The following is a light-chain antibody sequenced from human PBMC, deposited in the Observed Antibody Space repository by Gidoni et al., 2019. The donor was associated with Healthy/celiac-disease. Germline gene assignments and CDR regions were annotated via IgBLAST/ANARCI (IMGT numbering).Light chain of an antibody. CDR3: QQRSNWPLT. CDR1: QSVSSY. CDR2: AAS. J-gene: IGKJ4*01. Sequence: ELVLTQSPATLSLSPGDRATLSCRASQSVSSYLAWFQQKPGQAPRLLIYAASNRATGIPARFSGSGSGTDFTLTISSLEPEDFAVYYCQQRSNWPLTFGGGTKVEIK. V-gene: IGKV3-11*01.